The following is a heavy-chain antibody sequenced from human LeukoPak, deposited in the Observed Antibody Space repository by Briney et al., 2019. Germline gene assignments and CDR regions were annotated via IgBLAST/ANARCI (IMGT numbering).Heavy chain of an antibody. CDR3: ARDLYRGYFRLFDY. CDR1: GFTFSNAW. V-gene: IGHV3-15*01. J-gene: IGHJ4*02. Sequence: PGGSLRLSCAASGFTFSNAWMSWVRQAPGKGLEWVGRIKSKTDGGTTDYAAPVKGRFTISRDDSKNTLYLQMNSLRAEDTAVYYCARDLYRGYFRLFDYWGQGTLVTVSS. CDR2: IKSKTDGGTT. D-gene: IGHD3-22*01.